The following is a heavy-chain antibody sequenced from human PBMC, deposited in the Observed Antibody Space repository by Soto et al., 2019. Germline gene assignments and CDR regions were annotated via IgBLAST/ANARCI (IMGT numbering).Heavy chain of an antibody. D-gene: IGHD3-10*01. CDR3: ATSFGSGSRAFDY. V-gene: IGHV4-59*01. J-gene: IGHJ4*02. CDR1: GGSISSYY. CDR2: IYYSGST. Sequence: SETLSLTCTVSGGSISSYYWSWIRQPPGKGLEWIGYIYYSGSTNYNPSLKSRVTLTADKSTSTAYMVLSSLRSEDTAIYYCATSFGSGSRAFDYWGQGALVTVSS.